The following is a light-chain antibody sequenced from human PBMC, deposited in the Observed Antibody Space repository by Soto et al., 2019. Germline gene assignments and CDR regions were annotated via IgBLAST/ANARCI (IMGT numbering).Light chain of an antibody. V-gene: IGKV2-28*01. CDR3: MQALQTPCT. Sequence: DIMMTQSPLSLPVTPGEPASISCRSSQSLLHSNGYNYLDWYLQKPGQSPQLLNYLGSSRASGVPGRFGGSDPGTGFTLRISRVEAEDVGVYYCMQALQTPCTFGQGTKLEIK. J-gene: IGKJ2*02. CDR2: LGS. CDR1: QSLLHSNGYNY.